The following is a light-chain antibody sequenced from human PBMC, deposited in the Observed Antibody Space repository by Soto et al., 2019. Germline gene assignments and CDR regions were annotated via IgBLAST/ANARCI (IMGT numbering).Light chain of an antibody. CDR2: ETS. J-gene: IGKJ4*01. Sequence: EIVLTQSPATLSLSPGERATLSCRASQSVSSHLAWYQHKPGRAPRLLISETSNRATGVPARFSGSGSGADFTLTISSLEPEDFAVYYCQQRTNWPLTFGGGTNVEVK. CDR1: QSVSSH. CDR3: QQRTNWPLT. V-gene: IGKV3-11*01.